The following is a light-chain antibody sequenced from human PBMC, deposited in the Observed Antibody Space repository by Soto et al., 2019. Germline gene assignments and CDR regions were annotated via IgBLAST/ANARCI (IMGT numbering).Light chain of an antibody. CDR1: QSVGSIY. CDR2: VAS. Sequence: EIVLTQSPGTLSLSPGERATLSCRASQSVGSIYLAWYQQRPGQAPRLLIYVASNRAPGIPVRFSGSGSGTDFTLTISGLEPEDFAIYYSQQYGSSSITFGQGPRLESK. J-gene: IGKJ5*01. CDR3: QQYGSSSIT. V-gene: IGKV3-20*01.